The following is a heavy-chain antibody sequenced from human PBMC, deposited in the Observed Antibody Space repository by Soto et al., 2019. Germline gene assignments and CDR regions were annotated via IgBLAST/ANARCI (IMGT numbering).Heavy chain of an antibody. Sequence: SETLSLTCTVSGGSISSYYWSWIRQPAGKGLEWIGRIYTSGSTNYNPSLKSRVTMSVDTSKNQFSLKLSSVTAADTAVYYCARGGDKVGARHFDYWGRGTLVTVSS. D-gene: IGHD1-26*01. J-gene: IGHJ4*02. CDR1: GGSISSYY. CDR2: IYTSGST. V-gene: IGHV4-4*07. CDR3: ARGGDKVGARHFDY.